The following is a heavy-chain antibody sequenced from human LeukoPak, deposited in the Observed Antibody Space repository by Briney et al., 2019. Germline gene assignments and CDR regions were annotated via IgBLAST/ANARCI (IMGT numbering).Heavy chain of an antibody. CDR2: IYPGDSDT. D-gene: IGHD1-26*01. Sequence: GESLKISCKGSGFSFTTYWIGWVRQMPGKGLEWMGLIYPGDSDTRYSPSFQGQVTISADKSISTAYLQWSSLKASDTAMYYCARRSYGGAYYFDYWGQGTLVTASS. CDR1: GFSFTTYW. CDR3: ARRSYGGAYYFDY. V-gene: IGHV5-51*01. J-gene: IGHJ4*02.